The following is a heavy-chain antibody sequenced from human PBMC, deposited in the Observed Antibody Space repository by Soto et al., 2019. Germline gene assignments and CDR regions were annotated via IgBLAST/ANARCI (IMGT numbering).Heavy chain of an antibody. CDR2: IRSKANSYAT. J-gene: IGHJ2*01. CDR3: TGRAGYGGNSDWYFDL. D-gene: IGHD4-17*01. CDR1: GFTFSGSA. V-gene: IGHV3-73*01. Sequence: GGSLRLSCAASGFTFSGSAMHWVRQASGKGLEWVGRIRSKANSYATAYAASVKGRFTISRDDSKNTAYLQMNSLKTEDTAVYYCTGRAGYGGNSDWYFDLWGRGTLVTVSS.